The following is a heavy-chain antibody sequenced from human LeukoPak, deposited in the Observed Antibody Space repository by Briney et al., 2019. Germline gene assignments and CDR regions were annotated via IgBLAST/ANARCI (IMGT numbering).Heavy chain of an antibody. D-gene: IGHD1-26*01. CDR2: ISRDGTDI. CDR1: GFAFCYNT. V-gene: IGHV3-21*06. CDR3: ARDEGD. J-gene: IGHJ4*02. Sequence: GGSLRLSCAASGFAFCYNTMNWVRQAPGKGLEWVSFISRDGTDIYYADSVVGRFTISRDNAKNSLYLQMDSLRIEDTAIYYCARDEGDWGRGTLVTVSS.